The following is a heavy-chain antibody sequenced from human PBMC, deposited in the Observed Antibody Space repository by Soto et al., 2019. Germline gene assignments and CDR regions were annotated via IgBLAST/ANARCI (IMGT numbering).Heavy chain of an antibody. D-gene: IGHD3-9*01. Sequence: SETLSLTCIVSGGSVSSGSYHWSWIRQTPGKGLEWIGDIYYSESTNYNPSLKSRVIISLDTSKNQFSLKLSSVTAADTAVYYCARAQAFRAGYYRMPNYFDYCGQGNLVTFSS. J-gene: IGHJ4*02. V-gene: IGHV4-61*01. CDR1: GGSVSSGSYH. CDR2: IYYSEST. CDR3: ARAQAFRAGYYRMPNYFDY.